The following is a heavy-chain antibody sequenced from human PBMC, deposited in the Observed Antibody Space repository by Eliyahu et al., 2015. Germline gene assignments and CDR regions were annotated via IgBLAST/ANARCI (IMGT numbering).Heavy chain of an antibody. J-gene: IGHJ4*02. CDR3: ARQKPAGYYDSSGYPDY. CDR1: GYSFTSYW. Sequence: EVQLVQSGAEVKKPGESLRISCKGSGYSFTSYWISWVXQMPGKGLEWMGRVDPSDSYTNYSPSFQGHVTISADKSISTAYLQWSSLKASDTAMYYCARQKPAGYYDSSGYPDYWGQGTLVTVSS. V-gene: IGHV5-10-1*03. D-gene: IGHD3-22*01. CDR2: VDPSDSYT.